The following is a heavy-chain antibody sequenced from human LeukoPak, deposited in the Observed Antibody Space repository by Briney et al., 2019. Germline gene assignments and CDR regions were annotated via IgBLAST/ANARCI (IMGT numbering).Heavy chain of an antibody. Sequence: PGGSLRLSCAASGFTFSSYSMNWVRQAPGKGLEWVSSISSSSSYIYYADSVKGRLTISRDNAKNSLYLQMNSLRAEDTAVYYCARDYYDSSGYPAHYYYYMDVWGKGTTVTVSS. CDR3: ARDYYDSSGYPAHYYYYMDV. CDR2: ISSSSSYI. CDR1: GFTFSSYS. V-gene: IGHV3-21*01. J-gene: IGHJ6*03. D-gene: IGHD3-22*01.